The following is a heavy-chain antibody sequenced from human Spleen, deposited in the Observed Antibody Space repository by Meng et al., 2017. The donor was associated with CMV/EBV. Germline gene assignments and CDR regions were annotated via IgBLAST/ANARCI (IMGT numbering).Heavy chain of an antibody. CDR3: AKGGYDYSYFDY. Sequence: QLQLQESGPGLVKPSETLSLTCAVYGGSFSGYYWSWIRQPPGKGLEWIGEINHSGSTNYNPSLKSRVTISVDTSKNQFSLKLSSVTAADTAVYYCAKGGYDYSYFDYWGQGTLVTVSS. D-gene: IGHD5-12*01. CDR2: INHSGST. J-gene: IGHJ4*02. V-gene: IGHV4-34*01. CDR1: GGSFSGYY.